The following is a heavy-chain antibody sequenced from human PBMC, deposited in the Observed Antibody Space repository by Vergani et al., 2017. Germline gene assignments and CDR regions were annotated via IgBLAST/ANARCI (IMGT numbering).Heavy chain of an antibody. CDR3: ARVAPSNSEVTPTAFDV. D-gene: IGHD1-1*01. V-gene: IGHV1-18*01. Sequence: QVQLVQSGAELKKPGASASVSCKGSSHTFQTYGISWVRQAPGKGLEWMAWIRPYTGHTIYAQKFQDRVTMTADTSTNTAYMELRSLRSDDTAVYFCARVAPSNSEVTPTAFDVWGQGTMVTVSS. CDR1: SHTFQTYG. J-gene: IGHJ3*01. CDR2: IRPYTGHT.